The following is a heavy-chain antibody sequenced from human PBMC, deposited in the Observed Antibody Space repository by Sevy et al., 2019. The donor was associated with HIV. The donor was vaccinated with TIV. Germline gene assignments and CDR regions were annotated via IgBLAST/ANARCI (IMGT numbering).Heavy chain of an antibody. Sequence: GGSLRLSCSASGFTFSSYALLWVRQAPGKGLEWVSLISYDGRNKYYSHSVKGRFAISRDESKTTLFIQMESLRTEDTAIYYCARVGVSYCTDDCYHRFDYWGRGTLVTVSS. CDR2: ISYDGRNK. CDR3: ARVGVSYCTDDCYHRFDY. J-gene: IGHJ4*02. V-gene: IGHV3-30*09. D-gene: IGHD2-21*02. CDR1: GFTFSSYA.